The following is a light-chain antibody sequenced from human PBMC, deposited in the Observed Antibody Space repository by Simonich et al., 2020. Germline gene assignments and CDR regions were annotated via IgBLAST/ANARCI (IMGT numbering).Light chain of an antibody. J-gene: IGKJ2*01. CDR1: QSFLYSSNNKNY. Sequence: DIVMTQSPDSLAVSLGERATINCKSSQSFLYSSNNKNYLAWYQPKPGQPPKLLIYWASTRESGVPDRFSGSGSGTDFTLTISSLQAEDVAVYYCQQYYSTPHTFGQGTKLEIK. CDR3: QQYYSTPHT. CDR2: WAS. V-gene: IGKV4-1*01.